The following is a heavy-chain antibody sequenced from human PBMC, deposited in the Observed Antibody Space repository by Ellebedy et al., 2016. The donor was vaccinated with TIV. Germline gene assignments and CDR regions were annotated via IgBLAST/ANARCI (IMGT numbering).Heavy chain of an antibody. Sequence: GESLKISXAASGITFSIYWMHWVRQAPGKGLVWVSRINSDGSITSYADSVQGRFTISRDNAKNTLYLQMNSLRAEDTAVYYCARDLSGYGDFLSSHYYYYSGMDVWGQGTTVTVSS. D-gene: IGHD4-17*01. V-gene: IGHV3-74*01. J-gene: IGHJ6*02. CDR2: INSDGSIT. CDR3: ARDLSGYGDFLSSHYYYYSGMDV. CDR1: GITFSIYW.